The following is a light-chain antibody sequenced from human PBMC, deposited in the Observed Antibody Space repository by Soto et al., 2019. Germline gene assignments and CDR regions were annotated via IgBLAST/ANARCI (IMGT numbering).Light chain of an antibody. CDR3: FSYTTRSAPYV. CDR1: TSDLGGYNY. Sequence: QSALTQPASVSGSPGQSITISCTGTTSDLGGYNYVSWYQQHPGKVPKLMIYEVSNRPSGVSNRFSGSKSGNTASLTISGLQAEDEAAYYCFSYTTRSAPYVFGTGTKVTVL. CDR2: EVS. J-gene: IGLJ1*01. V-gene: IGLV2-14*01.